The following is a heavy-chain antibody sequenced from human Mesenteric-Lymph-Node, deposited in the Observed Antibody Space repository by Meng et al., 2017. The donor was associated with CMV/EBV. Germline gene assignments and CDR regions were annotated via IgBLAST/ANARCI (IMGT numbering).Heavy chain of an antibody. V-gene: IGHV4-34*01. CDR3: ARGSDIPVNNY. J-gene: IGHJ4*02. CDR1: GGSFSGYY. D-gene: IGHD2-15*01. CDR2: INHSGVP. Sequence: QVQLQQWGAGLLKPSETLSLTCAAYGGSFSGYYWSWIRQPPGKGLEWIGEINHSGVPNYNPSLKSRVTISPDRSKNQFSLKLSSVTAEDTAVYYCARGSDIPVNNYWGQGTLVTVSS.